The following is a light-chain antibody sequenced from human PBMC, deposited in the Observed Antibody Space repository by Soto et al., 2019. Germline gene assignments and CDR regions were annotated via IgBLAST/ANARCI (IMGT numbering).Light chain of an antibody. Sequence: IVLTQSPGTLSLSPGERGTLSCRASQHIASSYLAWYQQKSGQPPRLLIYRASTRASGSPDKFRGSWSGTDFNLTISILEPEDFAVYYCQLYVGSPIFSFGPGIKVDIK. CDR2: RAS. CDR1: QHIASSY. J-gene: IGKJ3*01. CDR3: QLYVGSPIFS. V-gene: IGKV3-20*01.